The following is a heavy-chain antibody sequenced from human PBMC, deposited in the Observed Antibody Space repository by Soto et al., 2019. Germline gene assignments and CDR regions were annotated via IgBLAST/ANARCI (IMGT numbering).Heavy chain of an antibody. CDR1: GGSISSYY. Sequence: SETLSLTCTVSGGSISSYYWSWIRQPPGKGLEWIGYIYYSGSTNYNPSLKSRVTISVDTSKNQFSLKLSSVTAADTAVYYCASYSGSYGSFDYWGQGTRVTVSS. J-gene: IGHJ4*02. V-gene: IGHV4-59*01. D-gene: IGHD1-26*01. CDR3: ASYSGSYGSFDY. CDR2: IYYSGST.